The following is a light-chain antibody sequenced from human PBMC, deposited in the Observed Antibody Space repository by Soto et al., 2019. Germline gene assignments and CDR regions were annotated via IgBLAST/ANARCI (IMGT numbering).Light chain of an antibody. J-gene: IGLJ1*01. CDR2: RNN. CDR1: SSKIGSNY. CDR3: AAWDDSLSVFYG. Sequence: QSVLTQPPSASGTPGQRVTISCSGSSSKIGSNYVYWYQQLPGTAPKLLIYRNNQRPSGVPDRFSGSKSGTSASLAISGLRSEDEADYYCAAWDDSLSVFYGFGTGTKVTVL. V-gene: IGLV1-47*01.